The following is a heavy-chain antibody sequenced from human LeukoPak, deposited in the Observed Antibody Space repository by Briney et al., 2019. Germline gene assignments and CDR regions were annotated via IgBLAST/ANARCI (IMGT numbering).Heavy chain of an antibody. J-gene: IGHJ4*02. CDR2: SSAGNADT. V-gene: IGHV1-3*02. D-gene: IGHD3-3*01. CDR1: GYTFTDYA. CDR3: ARGRGYTIDY. Sequence: ASVKVSCKASGYTFTDYALHWLRQAPGQRPEWVGWSSAGNADTKYSQEFQGRLTITRDTSASTAYMELSSLRSEDMAVYYCARGRGYTIDYWGQGTLVTVSS.